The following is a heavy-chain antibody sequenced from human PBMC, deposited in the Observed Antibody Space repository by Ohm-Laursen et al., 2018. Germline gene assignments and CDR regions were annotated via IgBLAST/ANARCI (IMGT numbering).Heavy chain of an antibody. Sequence: SLRLSCAASGFTFSDYYMNWVRQAPGKGLEWVSGTSGSGGSKNYADSVKGRFTISRDNSKNTLYLQMNSLRAEDTAVYYCAKLLSGGLFPPGAFDIWGQGTMVTVSS. CDR3: AKLLSGGLFPPGAFDI. CDR1: GFTFSDYY. J-gene: IGHJ3*02. D-gene: IGHD6-19*01. V-gene: IGHV3-23*01. CDR2: TSGSGGSK.